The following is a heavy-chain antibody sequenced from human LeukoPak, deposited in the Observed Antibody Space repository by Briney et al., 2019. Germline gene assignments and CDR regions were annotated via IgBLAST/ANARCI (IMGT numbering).Heavy chain of an antibody. V-gene: IGHV1-2*06. J-gene: IGHJ1*01. CDR1: GYTFTGYY. CDR2: INPNSGGT. D-gene: IGHD6-19*01. Sequence: GASVKVSCKASGYTFTGYYMHWVRQAPGQGLEWMGRINPNSGGTNYAQKFQGRVTMTRDTSISTAYMELSRLRSDDTAVYNCAIYSSGWQEYFQHWGQGTLVTVSS. CDR3: AIYSSGWQEYFQH.